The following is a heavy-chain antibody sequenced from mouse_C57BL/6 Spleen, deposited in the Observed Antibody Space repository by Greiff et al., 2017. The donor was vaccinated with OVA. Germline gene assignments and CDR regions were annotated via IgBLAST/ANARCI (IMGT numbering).Heavy chain of an antibody. CDR2: INPNNGGT. J-gene: IGHJ3*01. D-gene: IGHD1-1*01. CDR3: AREDYGSSREVFAY. Sequence: EVQLQQSGPELVKPGASVKISCKASGYTFTDYYMNWVKQSHGKSLEWIGDINPNNGGTSYNQKFKGKATLTVDKSSSTAYMELRSLTSEDSAVYYCAREDYGSSREVFAYWGQGTLVTVSA. CDR1: GYTFTDYY. V-gene: IGHV1-26*01.